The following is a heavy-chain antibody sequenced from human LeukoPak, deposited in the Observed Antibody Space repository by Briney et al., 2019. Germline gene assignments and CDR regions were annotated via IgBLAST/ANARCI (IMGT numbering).Heavy chain of an antibody. CDR2: INHNSGGT. V-gene: IGHV1-2*06. Sequence: AASVKVSCKASGYTFTGYYMHWVRQAPGQGLEWMGRINHNSGGTNYAQKFQGRDTMTRDTSISTAYMELSRLRSDDTAVYYCAREQATVTARDYYYYMDVWGKGTTVTVSS. CDR3: AREQATVTARDYYYYMDV. J-gene: IGHJ6*03. CDR1: GYTFTGYY. D-gene: IGHD4-11*01.